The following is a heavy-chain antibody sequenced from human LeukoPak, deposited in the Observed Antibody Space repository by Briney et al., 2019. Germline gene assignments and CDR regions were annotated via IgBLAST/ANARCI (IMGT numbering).Heavy chain of an antibody. CDR1: GGSISSTSYY. Sequence: SETLSLTCVVSGGSISSTSYYWGWIRQPPGKGLEWIGSIYYSGSTYYSPSLKSRVTISVDTSKNQFSLKLSSVTAADTAVYYCARASHSLWFGELLYFFDYWGQGTLVTVSS. J-gene: IGHJ4*02. CDR3: ARASHSLWFGELLYFFDY. V-gene: IGHV4-39*07. D-gene: IGHD3-10*01. CDR2: IYYSGST.